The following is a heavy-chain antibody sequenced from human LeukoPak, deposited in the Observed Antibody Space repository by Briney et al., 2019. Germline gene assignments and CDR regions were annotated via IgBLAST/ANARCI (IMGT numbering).Heavy chain of an antibody. V-gene: IGHV2-5*02. CDR1: GFSLSTSGVG. CDR3: ARRRTDSSRRYWYFDL. Sequence: NGSGPTLVKPTQTLTLTCTFSGFSLSTSGVGVGWIRQPPGKALEWLALIYWDDDKRFSPSLRSRLTITKDTSKNQVVLTMTNMDPVDTATYYCARRRTDSSRRYWYFDLWGRGTLVTVSS. D-gene: IGHD3-22*01. J-gene: IGHJ2*01. CDR2: IYWDDDK.